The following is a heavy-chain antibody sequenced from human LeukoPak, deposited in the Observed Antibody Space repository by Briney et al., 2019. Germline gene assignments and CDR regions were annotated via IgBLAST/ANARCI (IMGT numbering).Heavy chain of an antibody. CDR1: GGSFSGYY. D-gene: IGHD2/OR15-2a*01. V-gene: IGHV4-34*01. CDR3: ARGSTRPDY. CDR2: INHSGST. Sequence: SETLSLTCAVYGGSFSGYYWSWIRQPPGKGLEWIGEINHSGSTNYNPSLKSRVTISVDTSKNQFSLKLSSVTVADTAVYYCARGSTRPDYWGQGTLVTVSS. J-gene: IGHJ4*02.